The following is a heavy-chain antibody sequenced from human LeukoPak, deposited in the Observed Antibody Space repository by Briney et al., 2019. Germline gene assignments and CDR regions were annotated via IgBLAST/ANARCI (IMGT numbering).Heavy chain of an antibody. V-gene: IGHV1-69*04. CDR2: IIPLLGTT. Sequence: GASVKVSCKTPGGTFSSEAISWVRQTPGQGLEWMGRIIPLLGTTIYAQRFQGRLTITADKSTGTAYMELSSLRDEDTTVFFCAREERSRPMSYYFDVWGQGTLVTVSS. CDR1: GGTFSSEA. D-gene: IGHD3-16*01. J-gene: IGHJ4*01. CDR3: AREERSRPMSYYFDV.